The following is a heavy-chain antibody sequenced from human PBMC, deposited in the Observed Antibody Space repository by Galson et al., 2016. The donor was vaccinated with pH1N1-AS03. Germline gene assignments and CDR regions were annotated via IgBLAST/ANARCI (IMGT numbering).Heavy chain of an antibody. CDR1: GYTFTHFG. CDR3: ARGTNSGVDLKRRFDA. D-gene: IGHD7-27*01. V-gene: IGHV1-18*01. CDR2: ISTYTGET. Sequence: SVKVSCKASGYTFTHFGISWVRQAPGQGPECLGWISTYTGETNYAQKFQGRVTMTTDTSTNTFYMELRTLTSDDTALYYCARGTNSGVDLKRRFDAWGQGTLVTVSS. J-gene: IGHJ5*02.